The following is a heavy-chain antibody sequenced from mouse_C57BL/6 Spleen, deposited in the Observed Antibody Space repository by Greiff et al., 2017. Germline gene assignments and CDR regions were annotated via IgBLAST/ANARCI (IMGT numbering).Heavy chain of an antibody. Sequence: EVQLVESGGGLVQPKGSLKLSCAASGFTFNTYAMHWVRQAPGKGLEWVARIRSKSSNYATYYADSVKDRFTISRDDSQSMLYLQMNNLKTEDTAMYYCVRGRHRKEAPWFAYWGQGTLVTVSA. CDR1: GFTFNTYA. V-gene: IGHV10-3*01. CDR3: VRGRHRKEAPWFAY. D-gene: IGHD6-1*01. CDR2: IRSKSSNYAT. J-gene: IGHJ3*01.